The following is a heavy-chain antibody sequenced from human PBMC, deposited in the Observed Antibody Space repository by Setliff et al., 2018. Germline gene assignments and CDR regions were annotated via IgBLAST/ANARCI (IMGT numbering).Heavy chain of an antibody. CDR1: GASITSGGFY. D-gene: IGHD3-16*01. V-gene: IGHV4-61*09. CDR2: ISPSGST. J-gene: IGHJ5*02. CDR3: ARRTFGSGRFDP. Sequence: PSETLSLTCSVSGASITSGGFYWTWIRQPAGKGLEWIGHISPSGSTTYNPSLKSRVTISLDTSKNLFSLNLSSVTAADTAVYYCARRTFGSGRFDPWGQGTLVTVSS.